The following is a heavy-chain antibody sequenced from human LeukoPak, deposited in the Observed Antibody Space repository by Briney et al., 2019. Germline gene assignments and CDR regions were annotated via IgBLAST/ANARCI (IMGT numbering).Heavy chain of an antibody. V-gene: IGHV1-18*01. CDR1: GYTFSSYG. J-gene: IGHJ4*02. Sequence: ASVKVSCKASGYTFSSYGISWVRQAPGRGLEWMGWISAYKGNTNYAQKLQGRVTMTTDTSTSTAYMELRSLRSDDTAVYYCARDCPSCSNGLCGGDCYSGYWGQGTLVTVSS. D-gene: IGHD2-21*02. CDR2: ISAYKGNT. CDR3: ARDCPSCSNGLCGGDCYSGY.